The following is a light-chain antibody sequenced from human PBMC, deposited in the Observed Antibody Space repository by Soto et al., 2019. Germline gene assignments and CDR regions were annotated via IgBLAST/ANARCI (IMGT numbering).Light chain of an antibody. CDR1: QGVTTN. J-gene: IGKJ5*01. V-gene: IGKV3-15*01. Sequence: IVMTQSTATLSVSPGERATLTCRAGQGVTTNFAWYQQKSGQSPRLLIYDVSIRATGVPARFSATGSETDFTLTISGLQSGDSAVYFCQQYNNWPFSFGQGTRLELK. CDR3: QQYNNWPFS. CDR2: DVS.